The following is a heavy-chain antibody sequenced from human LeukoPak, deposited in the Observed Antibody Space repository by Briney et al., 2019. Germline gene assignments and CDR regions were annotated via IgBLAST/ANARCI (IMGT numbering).Heavy chain of an antibody. V-gene: IGHV3-30*03. D-gene: IGHD3-10*01. CDR3: ARLSMIRGAWDDYYYGMDV. J-gene: IGHJ6*02. Sequence: PGGSLRLSCAASGFTFSSYGMHWVRQAPGKGLEWVAVISYDGSNKYYADSVKGRFTISRNNSKNTLYLQMNSLRAEDTAVYYCARLSMIRGAWDDYYYGMDVWGQGTTVTVSS. CDR1: GFTFSSYG. CDR2: ISYDGSNK.